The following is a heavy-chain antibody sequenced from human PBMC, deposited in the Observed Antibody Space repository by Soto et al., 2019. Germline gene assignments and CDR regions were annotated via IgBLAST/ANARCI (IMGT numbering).Heavy chain of an antibody. D-gene: IGHD3-3*01. Sequence: PSETLSLTCAVYGGSFSGYYWSWIRQPPGKGLEWIGEINHSGSTNYNPSLKSRVTISVDTSKNQFSLKLSSVTAADTAVYYCARAPRYYDFWSGYHVRNYYYYGMDVWGQGTTVTVPS. V-gene: IGHV4-34*01. CDR1: GGSFSGYY. CDR3: ARAPRYYDFWSGYHVRNYYYYGMDV. J-gene: IGHJ6*02. CDR2: INHSGST.